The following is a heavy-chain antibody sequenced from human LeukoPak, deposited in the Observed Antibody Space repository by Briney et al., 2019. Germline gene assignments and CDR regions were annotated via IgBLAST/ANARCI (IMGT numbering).Heavy chain of an antibody. CDR1: GGSISSYY. D-gene: IGHD6-13*01. V-gene: IGHV4-59*01. Sequence: SETLSLTCTVSGGSISSYYWSWIRQPPGKGLEWIGYIYYSGSTNYNPSLKSRVTISVDTSKSQFSLKLCPVTAADTAVYYCARDAAGTWDNWFDPWGQGTLATVSS. CDR2: IYYSGST. J-gene: IGHJ5*02. CDR3: ARDAAGTWDNWFDP.